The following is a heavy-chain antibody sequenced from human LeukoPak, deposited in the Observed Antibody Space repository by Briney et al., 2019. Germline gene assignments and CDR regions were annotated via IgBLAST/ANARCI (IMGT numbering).Heavy chain of an antibody. J-gene: IGHJ4*02. V-gene: IGHV1-2*02. CDR3: ARDGDDILTEKTNFDY. CDR1: GYTFTGYY. D-gene: IGHD3-9*01. CDR2: INPNSGGT. Sequence: GASVKVSCKASGYTFTGYYMHWVRQAPGQGLEWMGWINPNSGGTNYAQKFQGRDTMTRDTSISTAYMELSRLRSDDTAVYYCARDGDDILTEKTNFDYWGQGTLVTVSS.